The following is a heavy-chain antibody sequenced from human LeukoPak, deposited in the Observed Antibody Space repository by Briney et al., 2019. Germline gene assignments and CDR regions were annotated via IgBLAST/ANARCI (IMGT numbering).Heavy chain of an antibody. D-gene: IGHD3-10*01. J-gene: IGHJ6*02. CDR1: GGSFSGYY. V-gene: IGHV4-34*01. CDR3: ARGRTLWFGEDGMDV. Sequence: PSETLSLTCAVYGGSFSGYYWSWIRQPPGKGLEWIGEINHSGSTNYNPSLKSRVTISVDTSKNQFSLRLSSVTAADTAVYYCARGRTLWFGEDGMDVWGQGTTVTVSS. CDR2: INHSGST.